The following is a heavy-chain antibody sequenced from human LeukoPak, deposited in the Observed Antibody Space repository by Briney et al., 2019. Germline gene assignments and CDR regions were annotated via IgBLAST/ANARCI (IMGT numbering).Heavy chain of an antibody. V-gene: IGHV3-30*04. CDR2: ISYDGSNK. CDR1: GFTFSSYS. CDR3: ARGVAYIAAAGQTFDY. Sequence: GRSLRLSCAASGFTFSSYSMHWVRQAPGKGLEWGAVISYDGSNKYYADSVKGRFTISRDNSKNTLYLQMNSVRAGDTAVYYCARGVAYIAAAGQTFDYWGQGTLVTVSS. J-gene: IGHJ4*02. D-gene: IGHD6-13*01.